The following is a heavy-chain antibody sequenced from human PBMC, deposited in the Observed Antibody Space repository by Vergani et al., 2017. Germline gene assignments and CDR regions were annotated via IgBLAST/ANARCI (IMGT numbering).Heavy chain of an antibody. V-gene: IGHV3-9*01. J-gene: IGHJ6*02. CDR1: GFPFDDSA. CDR2: ISWNSGSI. Sequence: EVQLVDSGGGLVKPGRSWRLSCAAFGFPFDDSAMHWVRKAPGKGLEWVSGISWNSGSIGYADSVKGRFTISIDNAKNSLSLQMNSLRAEDTALYYCAKTTNDFYYYYGMDVWGQGTTVTVSS. CDR3: AKTTNDFYYYYGMDV. D-gene: IGHD1-1*01.